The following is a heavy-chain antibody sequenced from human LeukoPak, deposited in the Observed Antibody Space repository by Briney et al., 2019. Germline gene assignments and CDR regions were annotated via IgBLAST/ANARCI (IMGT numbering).Heavy chain of an antibody. J-gene: IGHJ6*03. D-gene: IGHD6-13*01. Sequence: PGGSLRLSCAASGFTFSSYWMTWVRQAPGKGLEWVSAISGSGGSTYYADSVKGRFTISRDNSKNTLYLQMNSLRAEDTAVYYCAKDTSSSWFPAYYYYYYMDVWGKGTTVTISS. CDR3: AKDTSSSWFPAYYYYYYMDV. CDR1: GFTFSSYW. CDR2: ISGSGGST. V-gene: IGHV3-23*01.